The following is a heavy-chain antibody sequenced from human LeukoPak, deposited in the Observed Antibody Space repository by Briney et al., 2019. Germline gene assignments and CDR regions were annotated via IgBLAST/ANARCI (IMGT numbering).Heavy chain of an antibody. D-gene: IGHD2-21*02. CDR2: ISWNSGII. CDR1: GFTFDDYA. J-gene: IGHJ5*02. Sequence: GGSLRLSCAASGFTFDDYAMHWVRQPPGKGLEWVSGISWNSGIIIYADSVRGRFTISRDNAKNSLCLQMNSLRADDTALYYCTRATALTASGDAWGQGTLVTVSS. V-gene: IGHV3-9*01. CDR3: TRATALTASGDA.